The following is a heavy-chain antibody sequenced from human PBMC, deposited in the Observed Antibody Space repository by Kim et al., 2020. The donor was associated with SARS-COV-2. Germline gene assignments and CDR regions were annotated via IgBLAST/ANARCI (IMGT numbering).Heavy chain of an antibody. CDR2: ISYDGSNK. CDR1: GFTFSSYG. D-gene: IGHD3-22*01. CDR3: ARVENYYDSSGLPAY. J-gene: IGHJ4*02. Sequence: GGSLRLSCAASGFTFSSYGMHWVRQAPGKGLEWVAVISYDGSNKYYADSVKGRFTISRDNSKNTLYLQMNSLRAEDTAVYYCARVENYYDSSGLPAYWGQGTLVTVSS. V-gene: IGHV3-33*05.